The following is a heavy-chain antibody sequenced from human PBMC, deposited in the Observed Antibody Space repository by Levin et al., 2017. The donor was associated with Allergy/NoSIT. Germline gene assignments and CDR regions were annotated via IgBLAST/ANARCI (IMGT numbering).Heavy chain of an antibody. CDR3: ARRIVGATGARYGMDV. CDR1: GFTFSSYG. D-gene: IGHD1-26*01. CDR2: IWYDGSNK. V-gene: IGHV3-33*01. J-gene: IGHJ6*02. Sequence: GGSLRLSCAASGFTFSSYGMHWVRQAPGKGLEWVAVIWYDGSNKYYADSVKGRFTISRDNSKNTLYLQMNSLRAEDTAVYYGARRIVGATGARYGMDVWGQGTTVTVSS.